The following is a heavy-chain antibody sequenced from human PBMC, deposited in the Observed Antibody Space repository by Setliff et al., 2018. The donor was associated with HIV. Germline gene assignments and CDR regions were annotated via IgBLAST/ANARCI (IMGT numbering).Heavy chain of an antibody. CDR1: GDSITSTTW. J-gene: IGHJ3*02. CDR2: IYHSGST. Sequence: SETLSLTCSVSGDSITSTTWWTWVRQPPGKGLEWIGEIYHSGSTNYSPSLNSRVTISLDKSKNQSSLKLTSVNAADTAVYYCARGDGEASFDIWGRGTMVTVSS. D-gene: IGHD3-10*01. CDR3: ARGDGEASFDI. V-gene: IGHV4-4*02.